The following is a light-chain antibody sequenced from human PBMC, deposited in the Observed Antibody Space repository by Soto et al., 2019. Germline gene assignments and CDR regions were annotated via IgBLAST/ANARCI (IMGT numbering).Light chain of an antibody. CDR3: TSYDSSLSGSV. Sequence: QSVLTQSPSVSGAPGQRVTISCTGSSSNIGAGYDVHWYQQLPGTAPKLLIYGNSNRPSGVPDRFSGSKSGTSASLAITGLQAEDEADYYCTSYDSSLSGSVFGGGTKVTVL. CDR2: GNS. V-gene: IGLV1-40*01. J-gene: IGLJ2*01. CDR1: SSNIGAGYD.